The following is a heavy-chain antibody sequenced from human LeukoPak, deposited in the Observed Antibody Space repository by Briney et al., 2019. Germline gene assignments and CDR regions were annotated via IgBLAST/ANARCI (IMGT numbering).Heavy chain of an antibody. Sequence: GGSLRLSCAASGFTFSSVSMNWVRQAPGKGLEWVSYISSRSSTIYYADSVKGRFTVSRDDSKNSLHLQMSSLKTEDTAVYYCARVDHERDAYNIAFWGQGTLVTVSS. V-gene: IGHV3-48*01. CDR1: GFTFSSVS. J-gene: IGHJ4*02. CDR3: ARVDHERDAYNIAF. CDR2: ISSRSSTI. D-gene: IGHD5-24*01.